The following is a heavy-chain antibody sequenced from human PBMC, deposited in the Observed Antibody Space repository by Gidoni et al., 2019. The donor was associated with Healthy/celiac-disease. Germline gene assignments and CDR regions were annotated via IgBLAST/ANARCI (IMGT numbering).Heavy chain of an antibody. CDR3: ARDGPERKADYYDGKGYYYYMDV. J-gene: IGHJ6*03. CDR1: GFTVSSNY. CDR2: IYSGGST. D-gene: IGHD3-22*01. V-gene: IGHV3-66*02. Sequence: EVQLVESGGGLVQPGGSLRLSCAASGFTVSSNYMSWVRQAPGKGLEWVSVIYSGGSTYYADSVKGRFTISRDNSKNTLYLQMNSLRAEDTAVYYCARDGPERKADYYDGKGYYYYMDVWGKGTTVTVSS.